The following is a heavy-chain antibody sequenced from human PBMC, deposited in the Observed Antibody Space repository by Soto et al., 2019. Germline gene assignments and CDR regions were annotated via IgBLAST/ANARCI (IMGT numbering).Heavy chain of an antibody. D-gene: IGHD6-25*01. Sequence: HPGGALRLSCADSGFTFSTHAMSWVREAPGKGLEWVSAISGSGGSTYYADSVKGRFTISRDNSKNTLYLQMNSLRAEDTAVYYCAKSAASEDDYSYYGLDVWGQGTTVTVSS. CDR1: GFTFSTHA. J-gene: IGHJ6*02. CDR2: ISGSGGST. CDR3: AKSAASEDDYSYYGLDV. V-gene: IGHV3-23*01.